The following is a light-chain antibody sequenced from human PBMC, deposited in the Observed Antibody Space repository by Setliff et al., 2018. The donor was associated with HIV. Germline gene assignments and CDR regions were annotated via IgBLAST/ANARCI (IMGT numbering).Light chain of an antibody. CDR3: QSYDSSLSEYV. J-gene: IGLJ1*01. CDR2: SNT. CDR1: SSNIGAGYD. Sequence: QSVLRQPPSVSGAPGRRVTISCTGSSSNIGAGYDVHWYQQFPGTAPKLVIYSNTNRPSGVPDRFSGSESGTSASLAITGLQGEDEADYYCQSYDSSLSEYVFGTGTKVTVL. V-gene: IGLV1-40*01.